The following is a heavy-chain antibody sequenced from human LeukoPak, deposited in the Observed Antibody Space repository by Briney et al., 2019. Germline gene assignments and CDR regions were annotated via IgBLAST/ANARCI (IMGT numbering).Heavy chain of an antibody. J-gene: IGHJ4*02. Sequence: PSETLSLTCTVSGGSFSSGDYYWSWIRQPPGKGLEWIGYIYYSGSTYYNPSLKSRVTISVDTSKNQFSLKLSSVTAADTAVYYCARMTPAARPTYDYWGQGTLVTVSS. CDR1: GGSFSSGDYY. CDR3: ARMTPAARPTYDY. V-gene: IGHV4-30-4*02. CDR2: IYYSGST. D-gene: IGHD6-6*01.